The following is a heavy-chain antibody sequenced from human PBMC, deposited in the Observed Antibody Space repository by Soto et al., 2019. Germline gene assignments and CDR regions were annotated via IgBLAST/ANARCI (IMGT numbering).Heavy chain of an antibody. J-gene: IGHJ4*02. D-gene: IGHD3-22*01. CDR1: GFTFSSCG. V-gene: IGHV3-30*18. Sequence: GGSLSLSCVASGFTFSSCGMHWVRQAPGKGLEWVSHISYDGGNEHSADSAKGRFTISRDNSEDTLYLQMDSLRVEDTAVYFCAKDTYYNDTSGYYIFEFWGQGTLVTVSS. CDR3: AKDTYYNDTSGYYIFEF. CDR2: ISYDGGNE.